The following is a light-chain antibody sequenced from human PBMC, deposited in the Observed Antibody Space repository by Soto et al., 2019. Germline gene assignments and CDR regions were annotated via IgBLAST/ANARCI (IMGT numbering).Light chain of an antibody. Sequence: QSVLTQPPSASGSPGQSVTISCTGTSSDAGAYNYVSWYQQHPGKAPKLMIYEVTNRPSGVPDRFSASKSGNTASLTVSGLQAEDDADYFCSSYAGFNNFVFGTGTKVTVL. J-gene: IGLJ1*01. CDR1: SSDAGAYNY. V-gene: IGLV2-8*01. CDR2: EVT. CDR3: SSYAGFNNFV.